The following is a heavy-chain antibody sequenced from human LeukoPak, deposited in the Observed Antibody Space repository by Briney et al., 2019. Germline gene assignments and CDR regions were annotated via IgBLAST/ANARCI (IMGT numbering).Heavy chain of an antibody. Sequence: GGSLRLSCAASGFTFSSYEMNWVRQARGKGLEWVSYISSSGSTIYYADSVKGRFTISRDNAKNSLYLQMNSLRDEDTAVYYGARGGIQDYVWGSYRPTNAFDIWGQGTMVTVSS. V-gene: IGHV3-48*03. J-gene: IGHJ3*02. CDR1: GFTFSSYE. D-gene: IGHD3-16*02. CDR3: ARGGIQDYVWGSYRPTNAFDI. CDR2: ISSSGSTI.